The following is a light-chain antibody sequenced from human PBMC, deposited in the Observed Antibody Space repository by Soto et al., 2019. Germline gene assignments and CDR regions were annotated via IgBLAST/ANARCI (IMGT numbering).Light chain of an antibody. V-gene: IGKV1-5*03. CDR2: KAS. CDR3: QHYNSYSEV. CDR1: QTISSW. Sequence: DIQMTQSPSTLSGSVGDRVTITCRASQTISSWLAWYQQKPGKAPKLLIYKASTLKSGVPSRFSGSGSGTEFTLTISSLQPDDFATYYCQHYNSYSEVFGQGPKV. J-gene: IGKJ1*01.